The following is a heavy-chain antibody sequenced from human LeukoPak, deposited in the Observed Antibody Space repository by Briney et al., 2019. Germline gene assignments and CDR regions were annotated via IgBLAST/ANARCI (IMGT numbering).Heavy chain of an antibody. V-gene: IGHV3-11*06. CDR1: GFTFSDYY. CDR3: ARGWEYFDY. CDR2: ISSSSSYT. J-gene: IGHJ4*02. Sequence: GGSLRLSCAASGFTFSDYYMSWIRQAPGKGLEWVSYISSSSSYTNYADSVKGRFTISRDNAKNTLYLQMNSLRAEDTAVYYCARGWEYFDYWGQGTLVTVSS. D-gene: IGHD1-26*01.